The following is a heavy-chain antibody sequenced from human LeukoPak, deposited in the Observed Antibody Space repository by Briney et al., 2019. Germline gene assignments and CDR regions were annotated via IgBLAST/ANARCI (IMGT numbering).Heavy chain of an antibody. Sequence: GGSLRLSCAASGFTFSSYGMHWVRQAPGKGLEWVAFIRYDGDNKNYADSVKGRFTISRDNSKNTLYLQMNSLRVEDTAVYYCAKDGSYYDSSYCHHMDVWGKGTTVTVSS. CDR1: GFTFSSYG. V-gene: IGHV3-30*02. J-gene: IGHJ6*03. CDR2: IRYDGDNK. D-gene: IGHD3-22*01. CDR3: AKDGSYYDSSYCHHMDV.